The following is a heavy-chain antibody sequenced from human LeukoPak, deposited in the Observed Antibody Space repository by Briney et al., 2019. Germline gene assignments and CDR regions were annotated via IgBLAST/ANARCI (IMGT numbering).Heavy chain of an antibody. CDR1: GGTFSSYA. Sequence: AASVKVSCKASGGTFSSYAISWVRQAPGQGLEWMGGIIPIFGTANYAQKFQGRVTITTDESTSTAYMELSRLRSEDTAVYYCATLYCSSTSCYSYYFDYWGQGTLVTVSS. CDR3: ATLYCSSTSCYSYYFDY. V-gene: IGHV1-69*05. CDR2: IIPIFGTA. J-gene: IGHJ4*02. D-gene: IGHD2-2*01.